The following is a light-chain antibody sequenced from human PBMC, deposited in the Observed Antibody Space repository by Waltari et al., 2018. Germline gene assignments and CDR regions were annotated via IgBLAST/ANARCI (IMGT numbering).Light chain of an antibody. Sequence: DIQLTQSPSFLSASVGDSVTITFRATQSISTYLAWYQQKPGKAPRVLIYAASTLQSGVPSRFSGSGSGTEFTLTISSLQPEDFATYYCQQLHIYPRTFGQGTKVEIK. CDR3: QQLHIYPRT. J-gene: IGKJ1*01. V-gene: IGKV1-9*01. CDR1: QSISTY. CDR2: AAS.